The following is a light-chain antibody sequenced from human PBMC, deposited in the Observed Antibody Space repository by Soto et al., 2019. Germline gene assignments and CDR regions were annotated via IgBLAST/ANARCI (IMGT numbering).Light chain of an antibody. J-gene: IGLJ2*01. Sequence: QAVLTQPPSVSGAPGQRVLISCTGSSSNLGAGYDVHWYQQLPGTAPKVLMYGNTRRPSGVPDRISGSKSGTSASLVITGLQAEDEADYYCQSCDNRLSAPVFGGGTKVTVL. V-gene: IGLV1-40*01. CDR3: QSCDNRLSAPV. CDR2: GNT. CDR1: SSNLGAGYD.